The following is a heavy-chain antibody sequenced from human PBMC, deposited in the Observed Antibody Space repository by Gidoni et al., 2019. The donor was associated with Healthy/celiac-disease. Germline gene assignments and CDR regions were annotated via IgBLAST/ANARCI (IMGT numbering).Heavy chain of an antibody. J-gene: IGHJ5*02. Sequence: EVQLLESGGGLVQPGGSLRLSCAASGFPFSSYAMSWVRQAPGKGLEWVSAISGSGGSTYYADSVKGRFTISRDNSKNTLYLQMNSLRAEDTAVYYCAKGYYDILTGYSRFDPWGQGTLVTVSS. CDR3: AKGYYDILTGYSRFDP. V-gene: IGHV3-23*01. CDR2: ISGSGGST. CDR1: GFPFSSYA. D-gene: IGHD3-9*01.